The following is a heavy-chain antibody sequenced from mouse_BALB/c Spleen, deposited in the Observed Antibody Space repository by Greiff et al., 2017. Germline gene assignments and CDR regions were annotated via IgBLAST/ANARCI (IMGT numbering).Heavy chain of an antibody. D-gene: IGHD1-1*01. CDR3: ARGRSSYFDY. Sequence: EVMLVESGGDLVKPGGSLKLSCAASGFTFSSYGMSWVRQTPDKRLEWVATISSGGSYTYYPDSVKGRFTISRDNAKNTLYLQMSSLKSEDTAMYYCARGRSSYFDYWGQGTTLTVSS. CDR1: GFTFSSYG. CDR2: ISSGGSYT. V-gene: IGHV5-6*01. J-gene: IGHJ2*01.